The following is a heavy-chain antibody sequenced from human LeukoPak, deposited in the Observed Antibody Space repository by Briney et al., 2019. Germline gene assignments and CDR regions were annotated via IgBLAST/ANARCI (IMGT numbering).Heavy chain of an antibody. CDR2: IYSGGST. Sequence: PGGSLRLSCAASGFTVSSNYMSWVRQAPGKGLEWVSVIYSGGSTYYADSVKGRFTISRDNSKNTLYLQMNSLRAEDTAVYYCARDRDSSSSRDPYDAFDIWGQGTMVTVSS. CDR1: GFTVSSNY. J-gene: IGHJ3*02. CDR3: ARDRDSSSSRDPYDAFDI. V-gene: IGHV3-53*01. D-gene: IGHD6-6*01.